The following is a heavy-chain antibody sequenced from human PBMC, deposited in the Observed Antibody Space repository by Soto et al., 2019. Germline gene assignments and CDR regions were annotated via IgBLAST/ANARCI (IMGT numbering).Heavy chain of an antibody. CDR3: ARSYQWLYNYYYYMDV. Sequence: SETLSLTCAVYGGSFSGYYWSWIRQPPWKGLEWIGEINHSGSTNYNPSLKSRVTISVDTSKNQFSLKLSSVTAADTAVYYCARSYQWLYNYYYYMDVWGKGTTVTVSS. V-gene: IGHV4-34*01. CDR1: GGSFSGYY. J-gene: IGHJ6*03. D-gene: IGHD3-22*01. CDR2: INHSGST.